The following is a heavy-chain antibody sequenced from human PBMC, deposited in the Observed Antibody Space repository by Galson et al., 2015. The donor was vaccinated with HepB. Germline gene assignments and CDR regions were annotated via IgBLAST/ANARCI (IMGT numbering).Heavy chain of an antibody. CDR2: INAGNGNT. V-gene: IGHV1-3*01. Sequence: SVKVSCKASGYTFTSYAMHWVRQAPGQRLEWMGWINAGNGNTKYSQKFQGRVTITRDTSASTAYMELSSLRSEDTAVYYCARSDSISSGWFGSFDYWGQGTLVTVSS. J-gene: IGHJ4*02. CDR3: ARSDSISSGWFGSFDY. CDR1: GYTFTSYA. D-gene: IGHD6-19*01.